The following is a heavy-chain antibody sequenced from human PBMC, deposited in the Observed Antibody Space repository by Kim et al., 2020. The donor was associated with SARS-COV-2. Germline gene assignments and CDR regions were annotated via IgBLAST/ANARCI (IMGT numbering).Heavy chain of an antibody. J-gene: IGHJ6*02. CDR2: IYSGGST. D-gene: IGHD3-10*01. V-gene: IGHV3-66*01. CDR3: ARDLVLWFGEQTRYYYYGMDV. Sequence: LSLTCAASGFTVSSNYMSWVRQAPGKGLEWVSVIYSGGSTYYADSVKGRFTISRDNSKNTLYLQMNSLRAEDTAVYYCARDLVLWFGEQTRYYYYGMDVWGQGTTVTVSS. CDR1: GFTVSSNY.